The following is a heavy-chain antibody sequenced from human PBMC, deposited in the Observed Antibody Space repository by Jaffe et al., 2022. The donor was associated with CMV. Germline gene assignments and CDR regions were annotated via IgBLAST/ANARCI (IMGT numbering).Heavy chain of an antibody. CDR3: ARIQCLTGDLGAFDI. CDR2: IDWDDDK. Sequence: QVTLRESGPALVKPTQTLTLTCTFSGFSLSTSGMCVSWIRQPPGKALEWLARIDWDDDKYYSTSLKTRLTISKDTSKNQVVLTMTNMDPVDTATYYCARIQCLTGDLGAFDIWGQGTMVTVSS. CDR1: GFSLSTSGMC. D-gene: IGHD3-9*01. J-gene: IGHJ3*02. V-gene: IGHV2-70*15.